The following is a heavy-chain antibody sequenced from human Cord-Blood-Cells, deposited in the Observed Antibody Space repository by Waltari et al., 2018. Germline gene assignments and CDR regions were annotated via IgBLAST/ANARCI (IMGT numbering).Heavy chain of an antibody. CDR3: ARGRNNDFWSGYYFDY. D-gene: IGHD3-3*01. CDR2: INPNSGGT. V-gene: IGHV1-2*04. J-gene: IGHJ4*02. Sequence: QVQLVQSGAEVKKPGASVKVSCKASGYTFTGYHMHWVRQAPGQGLEWRGWINPNSGGTTHSQKFQGWVTMTRDTSNSTAYMGLGRLRSDDTAVYYCARGRNNDFWSGYYFDYWGQGTLVTVSS. CDR1: GYTFTGYH.